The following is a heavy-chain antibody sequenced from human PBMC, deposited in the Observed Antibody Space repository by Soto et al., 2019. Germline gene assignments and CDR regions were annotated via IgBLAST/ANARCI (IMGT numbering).Heavy chain of an antibody. J-gene: IGHJ6*02. V-gene: IGHV1-2*04. CDR3: ARDGVVVVPAAIEGGYYYYYYGMDV. Sequence: VASVKVSCKASGYTFTGYYMHWVRQAPGQGLEWMGWINPNSGGTNYAQKFQGWVTMTRDTSISTAYMELSRLRSDDTAVYYCARDGVVVVPAAIEGGYYYYYYGMDVWGQGTTVTVSS. CDR2: INPNSGGT. CDR1: GYTFTGYY. D-gene: IGHD2-2*02.